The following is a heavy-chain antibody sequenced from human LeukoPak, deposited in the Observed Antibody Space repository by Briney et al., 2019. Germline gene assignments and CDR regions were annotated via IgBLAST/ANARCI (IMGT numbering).Heavy chain of an antibody. Sequence: SETLSLTCTVSGDSISSYYWSWIRQPPGKGLEWIGYIYYSGSTNYNPSLKSRVTISVDTSKNQSSLKLSSVTAADTAVYYCARDKGLWFGELSGAFDYWGQGTLVTVSS. V-gene: IGHV4-59*01. CDR3: ARDKGLWFGELSGAFDY. D-gene: IGHD3-10*01. J-gene: IGHJ4*02. CDR2: IYYSGST. CDR1: GDSISSYY.